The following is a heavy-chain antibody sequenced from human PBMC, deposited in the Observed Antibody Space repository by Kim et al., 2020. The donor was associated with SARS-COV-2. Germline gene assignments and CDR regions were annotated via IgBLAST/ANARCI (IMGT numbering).Heavy chain of an antibody. V-gene: IGHV4-61*02. J-gene: IGHJ3*02. CDR2: IYTSGST. D-gene: IGHD1-26*01. CDR3: ARERGELLLTKDAFDI. Sequence: SETLSLTCTVSGGSISSGSYYWSWIRQPAGKGLEWIGRIYTSGSTNYNPSLKSRVTISVDTSKNQFSLKLSSVTAADTAVYYCARERGELLLTKDAFDIWGQGTMVTVSS. CDR1: GGSISSGSYY.